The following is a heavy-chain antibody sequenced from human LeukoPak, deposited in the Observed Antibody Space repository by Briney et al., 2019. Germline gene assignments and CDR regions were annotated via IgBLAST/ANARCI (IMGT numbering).Heavy chain of an antibody. J-gene: IGHJ4*02. Sequence: SETLSITCTVSGGSISSYYWSMIRQPPGKRLEWIGYIYYSGSTNYNPSLKSRVTISVDTSKNQFSLKLSSVTAADTAVYYCARLGGYSYGLRRWGQGTLVTVSS. CDR2: IYYSGST. CDR1: GGSISSYY. CDR3: ARLGGYSYGLRR. V-gene: IGHV4-59*01. D-gene: IGHD5-18*01.